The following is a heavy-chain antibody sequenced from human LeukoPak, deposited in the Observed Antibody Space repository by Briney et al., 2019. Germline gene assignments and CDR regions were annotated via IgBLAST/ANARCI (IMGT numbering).Heavy chain of an antibody. Sequence: SETLSLTCTVSGASVSSASYWTWLRQPPGKGVEWIAHIYNGVNTNYNPSLKSRVTTSVDTSKNQFSLRLNSVTAADTAVYYCARSRAFNSGAFDPWGQGSLVTVSS. V-gene: IGHV4-61*01. CDR3: ARSRAFNSGAFDP. CDR2: IYNGVNT. CDR1: GASVSSASY. D-gene: IGHD1-26*01. J-gene: IGHJ5*02.